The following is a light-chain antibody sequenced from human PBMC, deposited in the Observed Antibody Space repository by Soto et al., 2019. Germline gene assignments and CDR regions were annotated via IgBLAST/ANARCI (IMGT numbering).Light chain of an antibody. CDR2: DAS. CDR1: QDISNY. J-gene: IGKJ5*01. Sequence: DIPLTQSPSSLSESVGDRVTITCQANQDISNYLNWYQQKPGKAPKVLIYDASNLETGVPARFSGSGSGTDFTFTICRQQPEDIATYYCQRYDNLPITFGQGTRLE. CDR3: QRYDNLPIT. V-gene: IGKV1-33*01.